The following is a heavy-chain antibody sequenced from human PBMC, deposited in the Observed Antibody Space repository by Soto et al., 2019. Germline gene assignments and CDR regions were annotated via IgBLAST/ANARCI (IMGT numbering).Heavy chain of an antibody. D-gene: IGHD3-10*01. Sequence: QVQLQESGPGLVKPSETLSLTCTVSDDSSSNYKWSWIRQPPGRRLEWIGYIDSNGGTSYNPSLQSRVTISIDTSTKQFFLELSSVTAAETAVYYCVRQGFGRLHGLVDVWGQGTTVTVCS. J-gene: IGHJ6*01. CDR3: VRQGFGRLHGLVDV. CDR1: DDSSSNYK. V-gene: IGHV4-59*08. CDR2: IDSNGGT.